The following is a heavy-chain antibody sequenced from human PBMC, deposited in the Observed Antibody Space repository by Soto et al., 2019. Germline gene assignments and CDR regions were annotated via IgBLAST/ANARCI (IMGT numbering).Heavy chain of an antibody. D-gene: IGHD5-18*01. V-gene: IGHV1-18*01. CDR2: ISAYNGNT. Sequence: ASVKVSCKASGYTFTSYGISWVRQAPGQGLEWMGWISAYNGNTNYAQKLQGRGTMTTDTSTSTAYMELRSLRSEDTAVYYCARDRTRYSYGYQDYWGQGTLVTVSS. J-gene: IGHJ4*02. CDR3: ARDRTRYSYGYQDY. CDR1: GYTFTSYG.